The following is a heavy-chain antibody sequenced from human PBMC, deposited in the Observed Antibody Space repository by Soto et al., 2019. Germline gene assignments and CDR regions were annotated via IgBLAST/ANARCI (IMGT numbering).Heavy chain of an antibody. V-gene: IGHV3-30*18. CDR2: ISYDGSNK. CDR1: GFTFSSYG. D-gene: IGHD3-3*01. J-gene: IGHJ4*02. CDR3: GKDGMDITIFRVVINPNLDY. Sequence: QVQLVESGGGVVQPGRSLRLSCAASGFTFSSYGMHWVRQAPGKGLEWVAVISYDGSNKYYADSVKGRFTISRDNSKNTLYLQMNSLRAEDTAVYYCGKDGMDITIFRVVINPNLDYWGQGTLVTVSS.